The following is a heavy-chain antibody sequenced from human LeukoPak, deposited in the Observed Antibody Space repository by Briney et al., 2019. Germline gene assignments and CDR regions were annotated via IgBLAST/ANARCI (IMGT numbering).Heavy chain of an antibody. CDR2: IYYSGST. CDR3: ARAGAYTAMGTENFDY. V-gene: IGHV4-59*11. D-gene: IGHD5-18*01. Sequence: SETLSLTCTVSGGSISSHYWSWLRQPPGKGLEWIGYIYYSGSTNYNPSLKSRVTISVDTSKNQFSLKLSSVTAADTAVYYCARAGAYTAMGTENFDYWGQGTLVTVSS. CDR1: GGSISSHY. J-gene: IGHJ4*02.